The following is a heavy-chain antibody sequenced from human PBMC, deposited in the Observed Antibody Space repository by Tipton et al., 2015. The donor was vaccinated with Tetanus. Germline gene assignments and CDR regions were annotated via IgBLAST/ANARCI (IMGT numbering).Heavy chain of an antibody. CDR3: ARRLGPYTGDQIWHFDL. CDR2: IYPGDSDT. CDR1: GYNFNLYW. D-gene: IGHD7-27*01. Sequence: QLVQSGAEVKRPGESLKISCQGSGYNFNLYWIAWVRQMPGKGLEWMGIIYPGDSDTTYSPSFEGQVTISADKSTSSAYPQWSSLKASDAAMYYCARRLGPYTGDQIWHFDLWGRGTLVTVSS. V-gene: IGHV5-51*01. J-gene: IGHJ2*01.